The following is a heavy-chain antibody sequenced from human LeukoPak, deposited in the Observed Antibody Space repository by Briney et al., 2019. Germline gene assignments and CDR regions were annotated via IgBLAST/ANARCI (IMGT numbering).Heavy chain of an antibody. CDR1: GGSFSGYY. CDR2: INHSGGT. J-gene: IGHJ4*02. D-gene: IGHD3-10*01. CDR3: ARVGEYYYGSGTYPYFDY. Sequence: SETLSLTCAVYGGSFSGYYWSWIRQPPGKGLEWSWEINHSGGTNYNPSLKSRVTISVDTSKNQFSLKLSSVTAADTAVYYCARVGEYYYGSGTYPYFDYGGQGTLVTVSS. V-gene: IGHV4-34*01.